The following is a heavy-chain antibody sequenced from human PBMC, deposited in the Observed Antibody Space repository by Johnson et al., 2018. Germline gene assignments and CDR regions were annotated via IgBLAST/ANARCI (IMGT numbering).Heavy chain of an antibody. CDR3: ARDWDYHDSSGLAFDI. J-gene: IGHJ3*02. CDR2: IWYDGSNK. D-gene: IGHD3-22*01. Sequence: QVQLVQAGGGVVQPGRSLRLSCAASGFTFSSYGMHWVRQAPGKGLEWVAVIWYDGSNKYYADSVKGRFTISRDNSKNTLYLQMNSLRVGETAVYYNARDWDYHDSSGLAFDIWGQGTMVTVSS. V-gene: IGHV3-33*01. CDR1: GFTFSSYG.